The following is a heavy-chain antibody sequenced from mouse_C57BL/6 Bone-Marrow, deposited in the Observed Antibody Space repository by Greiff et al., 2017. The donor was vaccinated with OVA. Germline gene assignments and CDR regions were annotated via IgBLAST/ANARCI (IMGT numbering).Heavy chain of an antibody. CDR1: GFTFTDYY. D-gene: IGHD1-1*01. CDR2: IRNKANGYTT. J-gene: IGHJ4*01. V-gene: IGHV7-3*01. Sequence: EVKLVESGGGLVQPGGSLSLSCAASGFTFTDYYMSWVRQPPGKALEWLGFIRNKANGYTTEYSASVKGRFTISRDNSQSILYLQMNALRAEDSATYYCARYGYYYGSSSYYYAMDYWGQGTSVTVSS. CDR3: ARYGYYYGSSSYYYAMDY.